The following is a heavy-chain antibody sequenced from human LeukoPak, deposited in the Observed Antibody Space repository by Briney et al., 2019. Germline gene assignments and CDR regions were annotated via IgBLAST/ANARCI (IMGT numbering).Heavy chain of an antibody. CDR3: AREYSNSSASSRYFDY. J-gene: IGHJ4*02. V-gene: IGHV4-4*07. D-gene: IGHD6-6*01. CDR1: GGSISSYY. Sequence: PSETLSLTFTVSGGSISSYYWSWIRQPAGKGLEWIGRIYSSGNTNYSPSLKSRVTMSVDTSKNQFSLELSSVTAADTAVYSCAREYSNSSASSRYFDYWGQGNLVTVSS. CDR2: IYSSGNT.